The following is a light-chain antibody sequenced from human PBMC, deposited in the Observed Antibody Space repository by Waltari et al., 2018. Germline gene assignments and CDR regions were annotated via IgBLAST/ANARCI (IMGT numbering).Light chain of an antibody. CDR3: QHYNTWPLYT. J-gene: IGKJ2*01. CDR1: QSVSSN. V-gene: IGKV3-15*01. Sequence: EILMTQSPATLSLSPGGRSTLSCRASQSVSSNLAWYQQRPGQAPRLLIYGASTRATGVPARISGSGAGTEFTLTISNLQSGDFAVYYCQHYNTWPLYTFGQGTRLEIK. CDR2: GAS.